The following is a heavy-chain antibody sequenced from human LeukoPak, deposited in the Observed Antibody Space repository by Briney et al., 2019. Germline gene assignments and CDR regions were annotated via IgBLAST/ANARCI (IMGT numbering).Heavy chain of an antibody. J-gene: IGHJ4*02. CDR3: ARLRSAGVRDGYLYYFDY. V-gene: IGHV5-51*01. CDR2: IYPGDSDT. D-gene: IGHD5-24*01. Sequence: GESLKISCKGSGYSFTSYWIGWVRQMPGKGLEWMGIIYPGDSDTRYSPSFQGQVTISADKSISTAYLQWSSLKASDTAMYYCARLRSAGVRDGYLYYFDYWGQGTLVTVSS. CDR1: GYSFTSYW.